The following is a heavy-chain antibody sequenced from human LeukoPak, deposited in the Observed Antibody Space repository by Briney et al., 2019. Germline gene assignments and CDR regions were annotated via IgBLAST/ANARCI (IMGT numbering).Heavy chain of an antibody. CDR3: ASRDAVAGTDASY. V-gene: IGHV1-69*05. D-gene: IGHD6-19*01. CDR1: GGTFSSYA. CDR2: IIPIFGTA. J-gene: IGHJ4*02. Sequence: SVKVSCKASGGTFSSYANSWVRQAPGQGLEWMGGIIPIFGTANYAQKFQGRVTITTDESTSTAYMELSSLRSEDTAVYYCASRDAVAGTDASYWGQGTLVTVSS.